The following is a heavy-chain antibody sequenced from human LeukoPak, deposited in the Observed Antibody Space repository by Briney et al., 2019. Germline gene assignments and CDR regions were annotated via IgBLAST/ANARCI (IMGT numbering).Heavy chain of an antibody. D-gene: IGHD3-3*01. CDR1: GGSISSSSYY. Sequence: SETLSLTCTVSGGSISSSSYYWSWIRQHPGKGLEWIGYIYYSGSTYYNPSLKSRVTISVDTSKNQFSLKLSSVTAADTAVYYCARDPGSDFWSGYSSVGFGYWGQGTLVTVSS. V-gene: IGHV4-31*03. CDR3: ARDPGSDFWSGYSSVGFGY. J-gene: IGHJ4*02. CDR2: IYYSGST.